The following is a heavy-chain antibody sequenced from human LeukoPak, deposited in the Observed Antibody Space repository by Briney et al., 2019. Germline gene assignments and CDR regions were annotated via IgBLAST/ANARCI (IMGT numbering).Heavy chain of an antibody. CDR3: ARDRESGYSGYDYDLPESDY. CDR2: INPSGGST. Sequence: ASVKVSCKASGYTFTSYYMHWVRQAPGQGLEWMGIINPSGGSTSHAQKFQGRVTMTRDTSTSTVYMELSSLRSEDTAVYYCARDRESGYSGYDYDLPESDYWGQGTLVTVSS. V-gene: IGHV1-46*01. J-gene: IGHJ4*02. CDR1: GYTFTSYY. D-gene: IGHD5-12*01.